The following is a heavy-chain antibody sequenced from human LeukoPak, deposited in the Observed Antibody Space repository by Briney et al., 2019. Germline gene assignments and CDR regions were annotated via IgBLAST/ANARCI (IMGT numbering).Heavy chain of an antibody. CDR3: ALRYCSGTSCYMFDS. CDR1: GFNFIDNS. CDR2: ISSSKTYI. Sequence: GGSLRLSCAGSGFNFIDNSMHWIRQAPGRGLEWVSSISSSKTYIYYRDSVKGRFTISRDNAKSSLFLQMNSLRVEDTAVYFCALRYCSGTSCYMFDSWGQGTRVIVSS. D-gene: IGHD2-2*01. V-gene: IGHV3-21*01. J-gene: IGHJ4*02.